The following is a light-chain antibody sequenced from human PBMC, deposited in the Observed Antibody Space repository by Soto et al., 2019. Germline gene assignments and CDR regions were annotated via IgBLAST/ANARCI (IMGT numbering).Light chain of an antibody. J-gene: IGKJ2*01. CDR2: GAS. CDR1: QRVSSRN. V-gene: IGKV3-20*01. CDR3: QQYSDLPYT. Sequence: EIVLTQSPGTLYLSPRERATLSCRASQRVSSRNLAWYQQKPGQPPRLLIYGASSRATGIPDRFSGSGSVTDFTLTINRLEPEDFAVYYCQQYSDLPYTFGQGTKLEV.